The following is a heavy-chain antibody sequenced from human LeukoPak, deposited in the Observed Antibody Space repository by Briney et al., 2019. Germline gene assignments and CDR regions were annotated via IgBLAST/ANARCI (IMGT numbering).Heavy chain of an antibody. D-gene: IGHD1-26*01. Sequence: PGGSLRLSCAASGFTFSSYGMSWVRQAPGKGLEWVSAISGSGGSTYYADSVKGRFTISRDNSKNTLYLQMNSLRAEDTAVYYCAKDRVSSGSPSYFDYWGQGTLVTVSS. CDR1: GFTFSSYG. CDR2: ISGSGGST. V-gene: IGHV3-23*01. J-gene: IGHJ4*02. CDR3: AKDRVSSGSPSYFDY.